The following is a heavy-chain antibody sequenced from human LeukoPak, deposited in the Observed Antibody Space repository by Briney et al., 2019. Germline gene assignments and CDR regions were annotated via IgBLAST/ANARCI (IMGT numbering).Heavy chain of an antibody. D-gene: IGHD2/OR15-2a*01. CDR1: GFTFSSYA. V-gene: IGHV3-30*04. J-gene: IGHJ4*02. Sequence: PGGSLRLSCAASGFTFSSYAMHWVRQAPGKGLEWVAVISYDGSNKYYADSVKGRFTISRDNSKNTLYLQMNSLRAEDTAVYYCARDSEYIFDYWGQGTLVTVSS. CDR3: ARDSEYIFDY. CDR2: ISYDGSNK.